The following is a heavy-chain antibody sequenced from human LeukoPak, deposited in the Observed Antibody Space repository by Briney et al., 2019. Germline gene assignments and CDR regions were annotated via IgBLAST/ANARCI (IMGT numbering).Heavy chain of an antibody. CDR1: GYTFTYYG. V-gene: IGHV1-18*01. CDR3: ARTAQTYYYDSSGYLFDS. Sequence: ASVKVSCKPSGYTFTYYGISWVRQAPGQGLEWIGWISTNNGNTAYAQKFQGRVTMTRDTSTRTVYMELSSLRSEDTAIYYCARTAQTYYYDSSGYLFDSWGQGTLVTVSS. CDR2: ISTNNGNT. J-gene: IGHJ4*02. D-gene: IGHD3-22*01.